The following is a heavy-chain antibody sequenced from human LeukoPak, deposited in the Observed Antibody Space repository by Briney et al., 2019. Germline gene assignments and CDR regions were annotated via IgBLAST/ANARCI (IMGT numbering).Heavy chain of an antibody. CDR2: IYTSGST. D-gene: IGHD2-2*01. J-gene: IGHJ4*02. CDR3: AKPVGTRLPGDFDY. Sequence: SETLSLTCTVSGGSISSYYWSWIRQPAGKGLEWIGRIYTSGSTNYNPSLKSRVTMSVDTSKNQFSLKLSSVTAADTAVYYCAKPVGTRLPGDFDYWGQGTLVTVSS. V-gene: IGHV4-4*07. CDR1: GGSISSYY.